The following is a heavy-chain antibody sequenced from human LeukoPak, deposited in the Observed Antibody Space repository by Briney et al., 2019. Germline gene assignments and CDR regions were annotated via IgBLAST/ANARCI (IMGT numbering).Heavy chain of an antibody. V-gene: IGHV3-21*01. CDR2: ISSSSSYI. J-gene: IGHJ4*02. CDR1: GFTFSRYS. D-gene: IGHD1-26*01. Sequence: GGSLRLSCAASGFTFSRYSMNWVRQAPGKGLEWVSSISSSSSYIYYADSVKGRFTISRDNAKNSLYLQMNSLRAEDTAVYYCARVVGIVGASDYWGQGTLVTVSS. CDR3: ARVVGIVGASDY.